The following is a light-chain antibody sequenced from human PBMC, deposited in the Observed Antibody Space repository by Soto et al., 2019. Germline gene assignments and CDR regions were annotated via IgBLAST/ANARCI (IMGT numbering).Light chain of an antibody. V-gene: IGKV3-20*01. CDR3: QQYGSSPI. CDR1: QSVSSSY. Sequence: EIVLTQSPGTLSLSPGERATLSCRASQSVSSSYLAWYQQKPGQAPRLLIYGASSRATGIPDRFSGSGSGTDFTLTISRLEPEDLAVYYCQQYGSSPIFGQGTRLEIK. J-gene: IGKJ5*01. CDR2: GAS.